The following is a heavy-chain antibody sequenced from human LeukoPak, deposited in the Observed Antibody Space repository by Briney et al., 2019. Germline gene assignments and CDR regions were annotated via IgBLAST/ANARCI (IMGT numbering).Heavy chain of an antibody. J-gene: IGHJ6*04. CDR3: ARGRSYCSGGSCYSEEYYYGMDV. D-gene: IGHD2-15*01. V-gene: IGHV1-69*06. Sequence: ASVKVSCKASGGTFSSYAISWVRQAPGQGLEWMGGIIPIFGTANYAQKFQGRVTITADKSTSTAYMELSSLRSEDTAVYYCARGRSYCSGGSCYSEEYYYGMDVWGKGTTVTVSS. CDR1: GGTFSSYA. CDR2: IIPIFGTA.